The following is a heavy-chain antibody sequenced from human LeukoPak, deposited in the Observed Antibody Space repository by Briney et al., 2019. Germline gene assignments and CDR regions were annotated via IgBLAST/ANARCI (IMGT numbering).Heavy chain of an antibody. D-gene: IGHD3-9*01. J-gene: IGHJ5*02. CDR1: GFTFSSYA. CDR2: ISGSGGST. CDR3: AKDLLRYFDSNWFDP. V-gene: IGHV3-23*01. Sequence: GGSLRLSCAASGFTFSSYAMSWVRQAPGNGLEWVSAISGSGGSTYYADSVKGRFTISRDNSKNTLYLQMNSLRAEDTAVYYCAKDLLRYFDSNWFDPWGQGTLVTVSS.